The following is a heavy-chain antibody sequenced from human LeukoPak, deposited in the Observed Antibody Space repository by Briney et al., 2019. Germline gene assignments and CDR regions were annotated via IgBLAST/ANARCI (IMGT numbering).Heavy chain of an antibody. V-gene: IGHV4-34*01. CDR2: INHSGST. CDR3: ARGGGDY. CDR1: GGSFSGYY. J-gene: IGHJ4*02. Sequence: RASGTLSLTCAVYGGSFSGYYWSWIRQPPGKGLEWIGEINHSGSTNYNPSLKSRVTISVDTSKNQFSLKLSSVTAADTAVYYCARGGGDYWGQGTLVTVSS. D-gene: IGHD3-10*01.